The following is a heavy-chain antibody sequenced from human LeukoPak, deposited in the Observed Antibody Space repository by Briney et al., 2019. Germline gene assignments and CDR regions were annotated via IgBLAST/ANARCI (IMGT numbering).Heavy chain of an antibody. J-gene: IGHJ3*02. CDR2: ISRSSSYI. CDR1: GFTLSDYS. V-gene: IGHV3-21*01. D-gene: IGHD3-16*02. CDR3: ARDCDYVWGSYRYTSGAFDI. Sequence: GGSLRLSCAVSGFTLSDYSMNWVRQAPGKGLEWVSSISRSSSYIYYADSVKGRFTVSRDNAKKSLYLQMNRLRAEDTAVYYCARDCDYVWGSYRYTSGAFDIWGQGTMVTVSS.